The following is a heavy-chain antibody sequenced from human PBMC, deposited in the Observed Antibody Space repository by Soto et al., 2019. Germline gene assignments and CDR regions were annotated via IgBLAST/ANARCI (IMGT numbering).Heavy chain of an antibody. CDR1: GFTFSTYT. Sequence: EVQVVESGGGLVKPGGSLRLSCAASGFTFSTYTVNWVRQAPGKGLEWVSSISSSSTYIYYADSVKGRFTISRDNAKNSLYLQMNSLRAEDTAEYYCATFPPEGGDGDSIWGQGTLVTVSS. D-gene: IGHD2-21*01. CDR3: ATFPPEGGDGDSI. J-gene: IGHJ4*02. V-gene: IGHV3-21*01. CDR2: ISSSSTYI.